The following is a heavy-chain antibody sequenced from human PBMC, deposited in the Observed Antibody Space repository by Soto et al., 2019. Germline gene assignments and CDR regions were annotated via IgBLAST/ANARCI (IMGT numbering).Heavy chain of an antibody. Sequence: VASVKVSCKASGYTFTSYGISWVRQAPGQGLEWMGWISAYNGNTNYAQKLQGRVTMTTDTSTSTAYMELRSLRSDDTAVYYCARDPAHVLRFLEWLPTMDVWGQGTTVTVSS. CDR1: GYTFTSYG. D-gene: IGHD3-3*01. CDR2: ISAYNGNT. CDR3: ARDPAHVLRFLEWLPTMDV. J-gene: IGHJ6*02. V-gene: IGHV1-18*01.